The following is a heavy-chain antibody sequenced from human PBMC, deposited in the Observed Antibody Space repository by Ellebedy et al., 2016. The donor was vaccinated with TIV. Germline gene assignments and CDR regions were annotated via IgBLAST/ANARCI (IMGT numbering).Heavy chain of an antibody. Sequence: GGSLRLXXEASGFTFRNFWMSWVRQSPEKGLEWVANIKYDGSEKYYADSVKGRITTSRDNAKNSLFLQMNSLRAEDTAVYYCARDGHYFAMDVWGQGTTVAVSS. V-gene: IGHV3-7*03. J-gene: IGHJ6*02. CDR3: ARDGHYFAMDV. CDR2: IKYDGSEK. CDR1: GFTFRNFW.